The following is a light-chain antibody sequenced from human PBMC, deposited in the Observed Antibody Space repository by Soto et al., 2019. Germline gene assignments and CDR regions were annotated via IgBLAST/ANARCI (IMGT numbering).Light chain of an antibody. Sequence: EIVLTQSPGTLSLSPGERATLSCRASQSVSSSSLAWYQQKPGQAPRLLIYGGSNRATGIPDRFSGSGSETDFSLTISRLEPEDVAVYYCQLYGFSRDTFGQGTKLEIK. CDR3: QLYGFSRDT. J-gene: IGKJ2*01. CDR1: QSVSSSS. CDR2: GGS. V-gene: IGKV3-20*01.